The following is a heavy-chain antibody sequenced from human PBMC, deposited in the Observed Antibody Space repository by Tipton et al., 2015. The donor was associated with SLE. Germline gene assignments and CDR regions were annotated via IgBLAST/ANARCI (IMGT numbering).Heavy chain of an antibody. J-gene: IGHJ4*02. Sequence: GSLRLSCAASGFTFSSYAMSWVRQAPGTGLEWVSAISGSGGSTYYADSVKGRFTISRDNSKNALYLQMNSLRAEDTAVYYCAKVRWELPDDYWGQGTLVTVSS. CDR2: ISGSGGST. D-gene: IGHD1-26*01. CDR1: GFTFSSYA. V-gene: IGHV3-23*01. CDR3: AKVRWELPDDY.